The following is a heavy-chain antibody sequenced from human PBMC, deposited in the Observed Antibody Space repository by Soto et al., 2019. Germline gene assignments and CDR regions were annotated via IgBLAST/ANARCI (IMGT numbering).Heavy chain of an antibody. CDR2: VRNKANSHTT. D-gene: IGHD6-19*01. V-gene: IGHV3-72*01. CDR1: GFTFSDHY. CDR3: IGSSYGSGWNFAY. J-gene: IGHJ4*02. Sequence: EVQVVESGGGLVQPGGSLILSCAASGFTFSDHYMDWVRQAPGKGLEWVGRVRNKANSHTTEYAASLKGRFIISRDESKNSGFLQMNSLETEDSAMYFCIGSSYGSGWNFAYWGQGTQVTVSS.